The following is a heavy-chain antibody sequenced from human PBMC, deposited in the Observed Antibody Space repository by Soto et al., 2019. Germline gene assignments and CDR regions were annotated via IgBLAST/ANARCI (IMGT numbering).Heavy chain of an antibody. V-gene: IGHV1-18*01. Sequence: ASVKVSCKASGYTFTSYGISWVRQAPGQGLEWMGWISAYNGNTNCAQKLQGRVTMTTDTSTGTAYMELRSLRSDDTAVYYCARSSSSDDYYYYYGMDVWGQGTTVTVSS. CDR3: ARSSSSDDYYYYYGMDV. CDR1: GYTFTSYG. J-gene: IGHJ6*02. CDR2: ISAYNGNT. D-gene: IGHD6-13*01.